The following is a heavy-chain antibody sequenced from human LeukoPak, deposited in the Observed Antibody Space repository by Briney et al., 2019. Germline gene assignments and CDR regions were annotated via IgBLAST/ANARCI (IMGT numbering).Heavy chain of an antibody. V-gene: IGHV1-2*02. CDR2: INPSSGGT. D-gene: IGHD3-22*01. Sequence: ASVKDSCKASGYTFTGYYMHWVRQAPGQGLEWMGWINPSSGGTNYAQKFQGRVTMTRDTSISTAYMELSRLRSDDTAVYYCARPVENYYDSSGYYFDYWGQGTLVTVSS. CDR1: GYTFTGYY. CDR3: ARPVENYYDSSGYYFDY. J-gene: IGHJ4*02.